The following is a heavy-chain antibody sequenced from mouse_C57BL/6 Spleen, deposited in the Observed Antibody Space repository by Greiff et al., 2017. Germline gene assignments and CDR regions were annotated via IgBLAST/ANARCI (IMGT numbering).Heavy chain of an antibody. Sequence: EVQLQQSGPELVKPGASVQISCKASGYTFTDYYMNWVKQSHGKSLEWIGDINPNNGGTSYNQKFKGKATLTVDKSSSTAYMELRSLTSEDSAVYYCASSKELAYWGQGTLVTVSA. V-gene: IGHV1-26*01. J-gene: IGHJ3*01. CDR3: ASSKELAY. CDR1: GYTFTDYY. CDR2: INPNNGGT. D-gene: IGHD1-3*01.